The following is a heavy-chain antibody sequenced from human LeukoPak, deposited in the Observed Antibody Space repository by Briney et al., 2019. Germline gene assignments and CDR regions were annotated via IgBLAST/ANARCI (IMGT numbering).Heavy chain of an antibody. CDR3: ARDQLGFDF. D-gene: IGHD1-1*01. V-gene: IGHV1-46*01. J-gene: IGHJ4*02. Sequence: ASVKVSCKASGYTFTSYYMHWVRQAPGQGLEWMAIINPSGGSTNYAQKFQGRVTITADKSTNTAYMELSSLTSDDTGVYYCARDQLGFDFWGQGTQVTVSS. CDR1: GYTFTSYY. CDR2: INPSGGST.